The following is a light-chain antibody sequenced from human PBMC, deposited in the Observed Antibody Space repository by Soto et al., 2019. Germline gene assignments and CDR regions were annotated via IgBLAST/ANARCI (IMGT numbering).Light chain of an antibody. J-gene: IGKJ2*01. CDR2: AAS. V-gene: IGKV1-39*01. CDR3: QQDYITPYT. CDR1: QGISNY. Sequence: DIQVTQSPFSLSASVGDRVTITCRTSQGISNYLDWYQQKAGDAPRLLISAASDLQKGVPSRFSGSGSGSDFTLTISSLRPEDFAPYYCQQDYITPYTFGQGAKLEI.